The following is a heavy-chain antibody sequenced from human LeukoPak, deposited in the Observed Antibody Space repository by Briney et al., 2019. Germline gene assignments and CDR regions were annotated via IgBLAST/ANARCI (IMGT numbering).Heavy chain of an antibody. J-gene: IGHJ3*02. CDR3: ARVGQWRNYNAFDI. D-gene: IGHD1-7*01. CDR2: MNPNSGNT. Sequence: GASVKVSCKASGYTFTSYDINWVRQATGQGLEWMGWMNPNSGNTGYAQKFQGRVTMTRSTSISTAYMELSSLRSEDTAVYYCARVGQWRNYNAFDIWGQGTMVTVSS. V-gene: IGHV1-8*01. CDR1: GYTFTSYD.